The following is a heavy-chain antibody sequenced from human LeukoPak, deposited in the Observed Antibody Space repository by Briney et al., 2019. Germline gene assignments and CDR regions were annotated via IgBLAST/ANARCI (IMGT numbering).Heavy chain of an antibody. V-gene: IGHV3-23*01. J-gene: IGHJ4*02. CDR2: ISDSGRST. D-gene: IGHD2-15*01. CDR1: GFTYSSYA. Sequence: GGSLRLSCAASGFTYSSYAMSWVRQAPGKGLEWVSSISDSGRSTYYADSVKGRFTISRDNAKNSLYLQMNSLRAEDTAVYYCARENRCSGGSCYPYVHYWGQGTLVTVSS. CDR3: ARENRCSGGSCYPYVHY.